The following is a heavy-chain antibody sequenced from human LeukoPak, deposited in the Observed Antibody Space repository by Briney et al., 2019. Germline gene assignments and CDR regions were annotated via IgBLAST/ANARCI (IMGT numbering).Heavy chain of an antibody. V-gene: IGHV3-30*04. Sequence: QPGGSLRLSCAASGFTFTSHAIHWVRQSPGKGLEWVAVVSYDGKKKYYADSVKGRFNISRDNSKNTLYLQMNSLITEDTAVYYCARDGDTAIRGVNFDHWGQGTLVTVSS. J-gene: IGHJ4*02. CDR3: ARDGDTAIRGVNFDH. CDR2: VSYDGKKK. CDR1: GFTFTSHA. D-gene: IGHD3-10*01.